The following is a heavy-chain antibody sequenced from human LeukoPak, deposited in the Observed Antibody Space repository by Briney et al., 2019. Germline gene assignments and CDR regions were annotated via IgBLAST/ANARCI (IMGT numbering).Heavy chain of an antibody. J-gene: IGHJ4*02. V-gene: IGHV3-21*01. CDR3: ARGYCSRTSCEDFDY. CDR2: ISASSSFI. CDR1: GFTFSHYS. Sequence: GGSLRLSCAASGFTFSHYSMNWVRQAPGKGLEWVSSISASSSFIYYADSLKGRFTISRDNAKNSLYLQMNSLRAEGTAVFYCARGYCSRTSCEDFDYWGQGTLVTVSS. D-gene: IGHD2-2*01.